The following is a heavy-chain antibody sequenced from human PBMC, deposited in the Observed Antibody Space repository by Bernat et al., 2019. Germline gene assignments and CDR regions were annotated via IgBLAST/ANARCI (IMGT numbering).Heavy chain of an antibody. Sequence: QLQLHESGPGLVKPSETLSLTCTVSGGSISSSSYYWGWIRQPPGKGLEWIGSIYYSGTTYYNPSLKSRVTISVDTSKNQFSLRLSSVTAADTAVYYCARHPLTGNRVWYFDLWGRGTLVTVSS. CDR3: ARHPLTGNRVWYFDL. V-gene: IGHV4-39*01. CDR1: GGSISSSSYY. CDR2: IYYSGTT. D-gene: IGHD7-27*01. J-gene: IGHJ2*01.